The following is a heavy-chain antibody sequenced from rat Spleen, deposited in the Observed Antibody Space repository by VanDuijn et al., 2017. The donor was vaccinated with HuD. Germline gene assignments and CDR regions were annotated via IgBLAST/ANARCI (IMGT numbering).Heavy chain of an antibody. CDR2: IWTDGST. Sequence: QVQLKESGPGLVQPSQTLSLTCAVSGFSLTNYNVHWVRQPPGKGLEWMGVIWTDGSTEYNSALKSRLSISRDTSKSQVFLKMNSLQTEDTATYYCARENMYYGYNYFDYWGQGVMVTVSS. J-gene: IGHJ2*01. CDR3: ARENMYYGYNYFDY. CDR1: GFSLTNYN. V-gene: IGHV2-30*01. D-gene: IGHD1-9*01.